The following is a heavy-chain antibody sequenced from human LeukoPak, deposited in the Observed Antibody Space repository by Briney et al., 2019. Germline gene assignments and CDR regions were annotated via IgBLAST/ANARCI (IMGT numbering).Heavy chain of an antibody. CDR2: IYYSGST. V-gene: IGHV4-59*01. CDR1: GGSISSYY. CDR3: ALSTGISGFYGMDV. Sequence: SETLSLTCTVSGGSISSYYWSRIRQPPGKGLEWIGYIYYSGSTNYNPSLKSRVTISVDTSKNQFSLKLSSVTAADTAVYYCALSTGISGFYGMDVWGKGTTVTVSS. J-gene: IGHJ6*04. D-gene: IGHD6-13*01.